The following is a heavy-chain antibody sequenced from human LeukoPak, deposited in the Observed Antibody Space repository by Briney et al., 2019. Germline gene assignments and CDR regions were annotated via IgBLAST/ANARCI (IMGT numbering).Heavy chain of an antibody. D-gene: IGHD1-14*01. V-gene: IGHV4-34*01. Sequence: SETLSLTCAVYGGSFSGYYWSWIRQPPGKGLEWIGSIYYSGSTYYNPSLKSRVTISVDTSKNQFSLKLSSVTAADTAVYYCANGVTAKKRAFDIWGQGTMVTVSS. J-gene: IGHJ3*02. CDR3: ANGVTAKKRAFDI. CDR2: IYYSGST. CDR1: GGSFSGYY.